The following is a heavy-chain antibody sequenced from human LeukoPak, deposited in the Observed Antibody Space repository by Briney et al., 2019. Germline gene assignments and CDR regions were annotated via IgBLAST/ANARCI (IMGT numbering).Heavy chain of an antibody. V-gene: IGHV1-3*01. CDR2: INAGNGNT. CDR3: AREAYDFWSGYYTYNWFDP. Sequence: ASVKVSCKASQYSFSDYAIHWVRQAPGQRLEWMGWINAGNGNTKYSQKFQGRVTITRDTSASTAYMELSSLRSEDTAVYYCAREAYDFWSGYYTYNWFDPWGQGTLVTVSS. CDR1: QYSFSDYA. D-gene: IGHD3-3*01. J-gene: IGHJ5*02.